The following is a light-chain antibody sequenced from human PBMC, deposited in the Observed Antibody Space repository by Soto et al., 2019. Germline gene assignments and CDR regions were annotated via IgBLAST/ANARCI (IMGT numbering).Light chain of an antibody. V-gene: IGLV2-8*01. J-gene: IGLJ1*01. CDR2: EVS. Sequence: QSVLTQPPSASGSFGQSVTISCTGTSSDVGGYNYVSWYQQHPGKALKLMIYEVSERPSGVPDRFSGSKSGNTASLTVSGLQADDEADYYCSSYSGTNYHYVFGTGTKLTVL. CDR3: SSYSGTNYHYV. CDR1: SSDVGGYNY.